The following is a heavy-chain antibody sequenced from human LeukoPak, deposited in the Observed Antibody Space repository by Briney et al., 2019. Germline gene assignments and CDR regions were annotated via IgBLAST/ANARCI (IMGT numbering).Heavy chain of an antibody. CDR1: GYSISSGYY. J-gene: IGHJ4*02. CDR2: IYHSGST. V-gene: IGHV4-38-2*01. D-gene: IGHD4-23*01. CDR3: ARGARWSPLTYYFDY. Sequence: PSETLSLTCAVSGYSISSGYYWGWIRQPPGKGLEWIGSIYHSGSTYYNPSLKSRVTISVDTSKNQSSLKLSSVTAADTAVYYCARGARWSPLTYYFDYWGQGTLVTVSS.